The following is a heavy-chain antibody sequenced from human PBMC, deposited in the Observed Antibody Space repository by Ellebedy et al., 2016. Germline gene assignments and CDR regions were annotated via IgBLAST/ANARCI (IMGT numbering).Heavy chain of an antibody. Sequence: ASVKVSCKASGGTFNNYAISWVRQAPGQGLEWMGRIIPILGIANYAHNFQGRVTITADKSTGTAYMELSSLTSEDTAVYYCVRDGIRFLEWVYKYGMDVWGQGTTVTVSS. V-gene: IGHV1-69*04. J-gene: IGHJ6*02. D-gene: IGHD3-3*01. CDR3: VRDGIRFLEWVYKYGMDV. CDR1: GGTFNNYA. CDR2: IIPILGIA.